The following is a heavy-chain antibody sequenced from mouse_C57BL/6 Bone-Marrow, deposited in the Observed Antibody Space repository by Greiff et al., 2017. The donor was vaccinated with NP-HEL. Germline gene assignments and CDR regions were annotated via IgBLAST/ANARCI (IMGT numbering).Heavy chain of an antibody. CDR2: ISDGGSYT. D-gene: IGHD2-10*01. CDR1: GFTFSSYA. Sequence: EVQRVESGGGLVKPGGSLKLSCAASGFTFSSYAMSWVRQTPEKRLAWVATISDGGSYTYYPDNVKGRFTISRDNAKNNLYLQMSHLKSEDTAMYYCARDPTDWYFDVWGTGTTVTVSS. CDR3: ARDPTDWYFDV. V-gene: IGHV5-4*01. J-gene: IGHJ1*03.